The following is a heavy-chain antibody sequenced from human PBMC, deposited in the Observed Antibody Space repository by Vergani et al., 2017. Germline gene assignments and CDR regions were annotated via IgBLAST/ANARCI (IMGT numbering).Heavy chain of an antibody. D-gene: IGHD3-9*01. J-gene: IGHJ4*02. CDR2: INPSGGHT. CDR3: ARGDYGILTGYRY. V-gene: IGHV1-46*03. Sequence: QVQVVQSGAEVKKSGASVKVSCKTSGYTFSNYYMHCVRPAPGQGLEWMGIINPSGGHTNYAQKFQGRVTMTRDTSTSTVYMELSSLRSEDTAIYYCARGDYGILTGYRYWGQGTLVTVSA. CDR1: GYTFSNYY.